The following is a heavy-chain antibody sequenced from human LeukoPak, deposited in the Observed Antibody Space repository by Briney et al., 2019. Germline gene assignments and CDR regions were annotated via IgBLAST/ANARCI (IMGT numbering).Heavy chain of an antibody. J-gene: IGHJ5*02. CDR3: ARDPNYYDSSGYYLQFDWFDP. D-gene: IGHD3-22*01. CDR2: IYTSGST. Sequence: SETLSLTCTVSGGSISSYYWSWIRQPAGKGLEWIGRIYTSGSTNYNPSLKSRVTMSVDTSKNQFSLKLSSVTAADTAVYYCARDPNYYDSSGYYLQFDWFDPWGRGTLVTVSS. CDR1: GGSISSYY. V-gene: IGHV4-4*07.